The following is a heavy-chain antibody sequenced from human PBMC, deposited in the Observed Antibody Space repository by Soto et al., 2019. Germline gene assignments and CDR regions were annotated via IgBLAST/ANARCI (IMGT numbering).Heavy chain of an antibody. D-gene: IGHD3-10*01. CDR1: GGSISSGGYY. CDR3: ARVRTYYYGSGSYSWFDP. J-gene: IGHJ5*02. V-gene: IGHV4-31*03. Sequence: QVQLQESGPGLVKPSQTLSLTCTVSGGSISSGGYYWSWIRQHPGKGLEWIGYIYYSGSTYYNPSLNSRLTISLDTSKNQFPLKLSSVTAADTAVYYCARVRTYYYGSGSYSWFDPWGQGTLVTVSS. CDR2: IYYSGST.